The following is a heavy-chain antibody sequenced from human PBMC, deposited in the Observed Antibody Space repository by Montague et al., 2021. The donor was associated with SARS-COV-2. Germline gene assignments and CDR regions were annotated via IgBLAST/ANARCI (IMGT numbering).Heavy chain of an antibody. CDR1: GGSISTNIYY. D-gene: IGHD3-3*01. Sequence: SETLSLTCTVSGGSISTNIYYWGWIRQPPGKGLEWIGSIYYSGNTYYNPSLKSRVTISVDTSKNQFTLKLSSVTAADTAVYYCARQGMAVITNFAVVRPNYGLDVWGQGTTVTVSS. CDR3: ARQGMAVITNFAVVRPNYGLDV. CDR2: IYYSGNT. J-gene: IGHJ6*02. V-gene: IGHV4-39*01.